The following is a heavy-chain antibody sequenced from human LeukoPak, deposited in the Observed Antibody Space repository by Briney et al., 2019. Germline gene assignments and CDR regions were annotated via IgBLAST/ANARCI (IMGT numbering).Heavy chain of an antibody. V-gene: IGHV3-23*01. CDR3: ARSNQADDY. Sequence: PGGSLRLSCAASGFTFSSYAMSWVRQAPGKGLEWVSAISGGGGSTYYADSVKGRFTISRDNAKNTLYLQMDSLRAEDTGVYYCARSNQADDYWGQGTLVTVSS. D-gene: IGHD1-14*01. J-gene: IGHJ4*02. CDR2: ISGGGGST. CDR1: GFTFSSYA.